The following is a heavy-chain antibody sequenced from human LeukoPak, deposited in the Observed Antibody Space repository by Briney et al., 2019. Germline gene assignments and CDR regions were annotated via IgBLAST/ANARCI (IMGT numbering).Heavy chain of an antibody. CDR3: ARGAPMATPLDY. V-gene: IGHV4-59*01. J-gene: IGHJ4*02. CDR2: IYYSGST. Sequence: SETLSLTCTVSGGSISSYYWSWIRQPPGKGLEWIGYIYYSGSTNYNPSLKSRVTISVDTSKNQFSLKLSSVTAADTAVYYCARGAPMATPLDYWGQGTLATVSS. CDR1: GGSISSYY. D-gene: IGHD5-24*01.